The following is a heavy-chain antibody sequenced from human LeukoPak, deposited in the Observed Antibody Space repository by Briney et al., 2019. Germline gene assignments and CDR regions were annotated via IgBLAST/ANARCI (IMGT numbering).Heavy chain of an antibody. V-gene: IGHV4-59*12. CDR3: ARGGGSYGWFDP. CDR2: IYYTGSGST. J-gene: IGHJ5*02. Sequence: SETLSLTCAVSGDSISPYYWSWIRQPPGKGLEWIGYIYYTGSGSTSNNPSLKSRVTISVDTSKNQFSLKLSSVTAADTAVYYCARGGGSYGWFDPWGQGTLVTVSS. CDR1: GDSISPYY. D-gene: IGHD1-26*01.